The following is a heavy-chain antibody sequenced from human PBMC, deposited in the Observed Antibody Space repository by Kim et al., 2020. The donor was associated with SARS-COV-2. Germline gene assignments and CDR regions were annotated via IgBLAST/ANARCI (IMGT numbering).Heavy chain of an antibody. CDR1: GGSISSSSYY. CDR3: ARHNDISDYDFWSGYPECFQH. Sequence: SETLSLTCTVSGGSISSSSYYWGWIRQPPGKGLEWIGSIYYSGSTYYNPSLKSRVTISVDTSKNQFSLKLSSVTAADTAVYYCARHNDISDYDFWSGYPECFQHWGQGTLVTVSS. CDR2: IYYSGST. J-gene: IGHJ1*01. V-gene: IGHV4-39*01. D-gene: IGHD3-3*01.